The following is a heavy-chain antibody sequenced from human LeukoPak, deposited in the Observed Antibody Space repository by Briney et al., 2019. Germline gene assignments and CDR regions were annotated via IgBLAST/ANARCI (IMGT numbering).Heavy chain of an antibody. Sequence: GGSLRLSCAASGFTFSSYWMSWVRQAPGKGLEWVANLKQDGSEKYYVDSVKGRFTISRDNAKNSLYLHMNSLRAEDTAVYYCARELGEVGATTDYFDYWGQGTLVTVSS. CDR1: GFTFSSYW. D-gene: IGHD1-26*01. V-gene: IGHV3-7*01. J-gene: IGHJ4*02. CDR3: ARELGEVGATTDYFDY. CDR2: LKQDGSEK.